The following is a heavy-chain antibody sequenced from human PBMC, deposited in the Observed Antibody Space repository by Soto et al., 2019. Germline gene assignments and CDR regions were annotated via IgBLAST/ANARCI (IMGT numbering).Heavy chain of an antibody. CDR3: AKGHYDILTGLDY. J-gene: IGHJ4*02. V-gene: IGHV3-23*01. D-gene: IGHD3-9*01. CDR2: ISDSGDST. CDR1: GFTFMNYV. Sequence: PADSLSRSFRSSGFTFMNYVAAWVLQAPGNGLEWVSVISDSGDSTYYADSVKGRFTISRDNSTNTLHLQMNSLRVEDTATYYCAKGHYDILTGLDYWGQGT.